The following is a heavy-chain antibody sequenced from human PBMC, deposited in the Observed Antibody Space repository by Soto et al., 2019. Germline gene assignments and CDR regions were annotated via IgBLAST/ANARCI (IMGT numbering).Heavy chain of an antibody. CDR2: VHSNGKA. V-gene: IGHV4-59*01. D-gene: IGHD3-16*01. CDR3: ARSPWGYASDI. Sequence: SETLSLTCTVSGGSINNYYLIWIRQPPGKGLEWIGHVHSNGKADYSPALNSQVTISIDTSMSQFSLNLSSLTAADTAVYYCARSPWGYASDIWAQGTMVTVSS. J-gene: IGHJ3*02. CDR1: GGSINNYY.